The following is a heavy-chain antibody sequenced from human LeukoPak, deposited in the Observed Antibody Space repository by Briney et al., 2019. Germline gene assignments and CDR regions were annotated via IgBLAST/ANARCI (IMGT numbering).Heavy chain of an antibody. J-gene: IGHJ5*02. V-gene: IGHV1-8*01. CDR2: MNPNSGNT. D-gene: IGHD3-9*01. CDR3: ARDPSGGYDILTGYYGGGWFDP. CDR1: GYTFTSYD. Sequence: GASVKVSCKASGYTFTSYDINWVRQATGQGPEWMGWMNPNSGNTGYAQKFQGRVTMTRNTSISTAYMELSSLRSEDTAVYYCARDPSGGYDILTGYYGGGWFDPWGQGTLVTVSS.